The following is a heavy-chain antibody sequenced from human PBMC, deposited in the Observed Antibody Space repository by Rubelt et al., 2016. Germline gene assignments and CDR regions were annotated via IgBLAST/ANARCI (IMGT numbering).Heavy chain of an antibody. V-gene: IGHV4-38-2*02. CDR2: IYHSGST. CDR1: GYSISSGYY. CDR3: AREGAAAGSAENEDY. Sequence: QVQLQESGPGLVKPSETLSLTCTVSGYSISSGYYWGWIRQPPGKGLEWIGSIYHSGSTYYHPSLKVRFTISVDTSKNPFSLKRSSVTAADTAVYYCAREGAAAGSAENEDYWGQGTLVTVSS. D-gene: IGHD6-13*01. J-gene: IGHJ4*02.